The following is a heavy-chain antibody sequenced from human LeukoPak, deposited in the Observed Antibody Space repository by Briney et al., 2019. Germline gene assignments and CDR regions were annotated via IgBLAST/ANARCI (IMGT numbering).Heavy chain of an antibody. D-gene: IGHD5-24*01. CDR3: ARLRDNTIWQYAFDI. CDR2: IYPGDSDT. V-gene: IGHV5-51*01. Sequence: GESLKISCKGSGYTFTNYWIGWVRQMPGKGLEWMGIIYPGDSDTRYSPSFQGQVTISADKSISTAYLQWSSLKASDTAMYYCARLRDNTIWQYAFDIWGQGTMVTVSS. CDR1: GYTFTNYW. J-gene: IGHJ3*02.